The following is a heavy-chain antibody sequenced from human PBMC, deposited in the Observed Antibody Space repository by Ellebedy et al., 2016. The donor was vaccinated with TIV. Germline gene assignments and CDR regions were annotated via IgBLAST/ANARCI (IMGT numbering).Heavy chain of an antibody. J-gene: IGHJ4*02. V-gene: IGHV3-48*02. D-gene: IGHD3-10*01. CDR3: ATSTVARGSYSDY. Sequence: GESLKISCAASGFTFSSYSMNWVHQAPGKGLEWVSYISSSSSTIYSADSVKGRFTISRDNAKNSLYLQMDSLRDEDTAVYYCATSTVARGSYSDYWGQGTLVTVSS. CDR1: GFTFSSYS. CDR2: ISSSSSTI.